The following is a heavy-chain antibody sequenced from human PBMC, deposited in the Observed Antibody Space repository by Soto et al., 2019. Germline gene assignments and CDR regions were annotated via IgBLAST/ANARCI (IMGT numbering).Heavy chain of an antibody. J-gene: IGHJ4*02. V-gene: IGHV4-30-4*01. Sequence: QAQLQESGPGLVKPSQTLSLTCTVSGGSISRGDFYWSWIRQPPGKGLEWIGHIYYSGNTYYNASLKSRLTISVDTSKNQFSLKLSSVTAADTAVYYCARENYGSGMGFASWGQGTLVTVSS. CDR1: GGSISRGDFY. CDR3: ARENYGSGMGFAS. CDR2: IYYSGNT. D-gene: IGHD3-10*01.